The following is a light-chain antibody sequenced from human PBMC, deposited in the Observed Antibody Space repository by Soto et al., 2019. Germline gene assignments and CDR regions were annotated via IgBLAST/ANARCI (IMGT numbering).Light chain of an antibody. CDR3: QHYNSYSWT. CDR1: QSISSW. V-gene: IGKV1-5*03. J-gene: IGKJ1*01. CDR2: KAS. Sequence: DIQMTQSPSTLSASVGDRVTITCRASQSISSWLAWYQQKPWKAPKLLIYKASSLESGVPSRFSGSVSATEFTLTISSLQPDDFATYYCQHYNSYSWTFGQGTKVKIK.